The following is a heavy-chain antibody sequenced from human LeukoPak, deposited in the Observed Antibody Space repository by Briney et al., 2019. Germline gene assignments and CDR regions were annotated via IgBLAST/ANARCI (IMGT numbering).Heavy chain of an antibody. Sequence: SSETLSLTCTVSGGSISSSSYYGGWIRQPPGKGLEWIGSIYYSGSTYYNPSLKSRVTISVDTSKNQFSLKLSSVTAADTAVYYCARTIGYRRQSSFDYWGQGTLVTVSS. CDR1: GGSISSSSYY. CDR2: IYYSGST. D-gene: IGHD5-18*01. V-gene: IGHV4-39*01. CDR3: ARTIGYRRQSSFDY. J-gene: IGHJ4*02.